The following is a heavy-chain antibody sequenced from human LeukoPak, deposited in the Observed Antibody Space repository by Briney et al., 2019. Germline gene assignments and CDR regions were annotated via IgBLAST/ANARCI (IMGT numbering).Heavy chain of an antibody. CDR1: GCSISSGYY. J-gene: IGHJ4*02. D-gene: IGHD6-13*01. CDR2: IYHSGST. Sequence: SGTLSLTCAVSGCSISSGYYWGWIRQPPGKGLEWIGGIYHSGSTYYNPSLKSRLTISVDKSKNQLSLKLTSVTAADTAVYYCARGMEPAADYWGQGTLVTVSS. V-gene: IGHV4-38-2*01. CDR3: ARGMEPAADY.